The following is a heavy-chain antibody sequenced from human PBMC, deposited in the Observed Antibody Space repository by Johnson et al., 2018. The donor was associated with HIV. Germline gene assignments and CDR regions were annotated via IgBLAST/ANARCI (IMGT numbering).Heavy chain of an antibody. J-gene: IGHJ3*01. CDR1: GFTFSSYG. V-gene: IGHV3-30*02. CDR2: IQFDGSHK. Sequence: QVQLVESGGGVVQPGGSLRLSCAASGFTFSSYGMHWVRQAPGKGLEWVTFIQFDGSHKYSADFVKGRFTISRDTSKKSVFLKMNNLRPEDTAVYYCAKETRDSRSAFDVWGQGTLVTVSS. D-gene: IGHD4-11*01. CDR3: AKETRDSRSAFDV.